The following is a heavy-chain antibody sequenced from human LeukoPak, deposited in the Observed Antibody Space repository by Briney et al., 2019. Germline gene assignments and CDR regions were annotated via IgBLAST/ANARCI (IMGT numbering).Heavy chain of an antibody. V-gene: IGHV3-53*01. CDR2: IYSGGST. J-gene: IGHJ3*02. CDR1: GFTVSSNY. D-gene: IGHD3-22*01. CDR3: ARSFTYYYDSSGYRPDAFDI. Sequence: GGSLRLSCAASGFTVSSNYMSWVRQAPGKGLEWVSVIYSGGSTYYADSVKGRFTISRDNSKNTLYLQMNSLRAEDTAVYYCARSFTYYYDSSGYRPDAFDIWGQGTMVTVSS.